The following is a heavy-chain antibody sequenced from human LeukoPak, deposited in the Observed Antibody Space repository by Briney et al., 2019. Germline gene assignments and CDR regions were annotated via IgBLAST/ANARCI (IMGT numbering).Heavy chain of an antibody. CDR2: VDPSDSYT. J-gene: IGHJ3*02. CDR1: GYSFTSYW. V-gene: IGHV5-10-1*01. CDR3: ASLFRDDVFDI. Sequence: GESLKISCKGSGYSFTSYWISWVLQMPGKGLEWMGRVDPSDSYTNYSPSFQGHVSISADKSISTAYLQWRSLKASDTAMYYCASLFRDDVFDIWGQGTMVTVSS. D-gene: IGHD3-10*01.